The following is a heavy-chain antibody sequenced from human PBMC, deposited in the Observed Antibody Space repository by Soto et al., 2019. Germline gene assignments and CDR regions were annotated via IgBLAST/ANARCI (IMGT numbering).Heavy chain of an antibody. CDR3: ARASIVVVPAAIGWFDP. J-gene: IGHJ5*02. Sequence: GGSLRLSCAASGFTFSDYYMSWIRQAPGKGLEWVSYISSSGSTIYYADSVKGRFTISRDNAKNSLYLQMNSLRAEDTAVYYCARASIVVVPAAIGWFDPWGQGTLVTVSS. CDR2: ISSSGSTI. D-gene: IGHD2-2*01. V-gene: IGHV3-11*01. CDR1: GFTFSDYY.